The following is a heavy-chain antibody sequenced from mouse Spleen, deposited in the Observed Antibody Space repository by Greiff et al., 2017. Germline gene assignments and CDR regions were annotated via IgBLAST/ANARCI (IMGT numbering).Heavy chain of an antibody. CDR3: ARNYYSNYGGFY. Sequence: QVQLKQPGAELVMPGASVKLSCKASGYTFTSYWMHWVKQRPGQGLEWIGEIDPSDSYTNYNQKFKGKATLTVDKSSSTAYMQLSSLTSEDSAVYYCARNYYSNYGGFYWGQGTLVTVSA. J-gene: IGHJ3*01. CDR2: IDPSDSYT. D-gene: IGHD2-5*01. V-gene: IGHV1-69*01. CDR1: GYTFTSYW.